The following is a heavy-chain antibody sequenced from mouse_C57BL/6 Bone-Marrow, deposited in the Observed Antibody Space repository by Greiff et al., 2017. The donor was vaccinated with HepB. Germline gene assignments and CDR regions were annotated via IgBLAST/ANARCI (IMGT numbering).Heavy chain of an antibody. CDR3: ASWGLFLYFDV. CDR2: IWSGGST. D-gene: IGHD3-3*01. Sequence: VQLQQSGPGLVQPSQSLSITCTVSGFSLTSYGVHWVRQSPGKGLEWLGVIWSGGSTDYNAAFISRLSISKDNSKSQVFFKMNSLQADDTAIYYCASWGLFLYFDVWGTGTTVTVSS. V-gene: IGHV2-2*01. J-gene: IGHJ1*03. CDR1: GFSLTSYG.